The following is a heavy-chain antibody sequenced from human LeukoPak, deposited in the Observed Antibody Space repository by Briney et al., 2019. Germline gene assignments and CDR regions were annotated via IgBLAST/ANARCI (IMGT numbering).Heavy chain of an antibody. Sequence: SGGSLRLSCAASGFTVSSNYINWVRQAPGKGLEWVSLIYGSTSADYADSVKGRFTISRDTSMNTVYLQVNSLRAEDTAVYYCARLNFGDDYWGQGTLVTVSS. CDR2: IYGSTSA. D-gene: IGHD4-17*01. CDR1: GFTVSSNY. J-gene: IGHJ4*02. CDR3: ARLNFGDDY. V-gene: IGHV3-66*01.